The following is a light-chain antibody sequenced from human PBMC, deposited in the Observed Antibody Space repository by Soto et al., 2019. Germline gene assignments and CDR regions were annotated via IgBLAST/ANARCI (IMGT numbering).Light chain of an antibody. Sequence: QSALTQPASVSGSPGQSITISCTGTSSDVGGYNYVSWYQKHPGKAPKLMIYAVTDRPSGDSSRFSCSKSGNTASLTISGLQAEDEADYYCSAYTSSSTLFGAGTKGTVL. J-gene: IGLJ1*01. CDR2: AVT. V-gene: IGLV2-14*01. CDR1: SSDVGGYNY. CDR3: SAYTSSSTL.